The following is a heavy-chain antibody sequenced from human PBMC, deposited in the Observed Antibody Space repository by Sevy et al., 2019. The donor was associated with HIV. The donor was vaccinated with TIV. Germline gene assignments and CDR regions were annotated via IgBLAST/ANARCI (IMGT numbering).Heavy chain of an antibody. CDR2: INSDGSST. CDR1: GFTFSSYW. V-gene: IGHV3-74*01. Sequence: GGSLTLSCAASGFTFSSYWMHWVRHAPGKGLVWVSRINSDGSSTNYADSVKGRFTISRDNAKNTLYLQMNSLRAEDTAVYYCAREYSGTYYYFDYWGQGTLVTVSS. J-gene: IGHJ4*02. D-gene: IGHD1-26*01. CDR3: AREYSGTYYYFDY.